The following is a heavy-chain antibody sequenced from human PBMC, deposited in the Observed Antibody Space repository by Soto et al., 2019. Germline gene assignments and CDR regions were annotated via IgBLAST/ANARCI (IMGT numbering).Heavy chain of an antibody. V-gene: IGHV3-48*04. D-gene: IGHD4-17*01. J-gene: IGHJ2*01. CDR2: ITNRGGIM. CDR3: ARGVDYGGNPPRWYYDL. Sequence: EVKVVESGGGLVQPGGSLRLSCAASGFIFTSYTMNWVRQAPGKRLEWVSYITNRGGIMYYADSVKGRFTISRDNAKNTLFLQMDNLRAEDAAVYYCARGVDYGGNPPRWYYDLWGRGTLVTVSS. CDR1: GFIFTSYT.